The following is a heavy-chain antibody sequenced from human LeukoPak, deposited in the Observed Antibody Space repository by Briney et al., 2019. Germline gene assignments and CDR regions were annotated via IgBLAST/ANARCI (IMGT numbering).Heavy chain of an antibody. V-gene: IGHV4-34*01. Sequence: PSETLSLTCAVYGGSFSGYYWSWIRQPPGKGLEWIGEINHSGSTNYNPSLKSRVTISVDTSKNQFSLKLSSVTAADTAVYYCASTYGTVVTPRLYYGMDVWGQGTTVTVSS. CDR2: INHSGST. D-gene: IGHD4-23*01. CDR3: ASTYGTVVTPRLYYGMDV. J-gene: IGHJ6*02. CDR1: GGSFSGYY.